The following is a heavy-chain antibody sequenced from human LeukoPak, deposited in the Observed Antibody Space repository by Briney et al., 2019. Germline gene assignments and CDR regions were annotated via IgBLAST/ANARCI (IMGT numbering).Heavy chain of an antibody. D-gene: IGHD3/OR15-3a*01. V-gene: IGHV1-2*02. Sequence: GASVKVSCKASGYTFTSYGISWVRQAPGQGLEWMGWINPNSGGTNYAQKFQGRVTMTRDTSNSTAYMELSRLRSDDTAVYYCARGGTWTIYYFDYWGQGTLVTVSS. J-gene: IGHJ4*02. CDR3: ARGGTWTIYYFDY. CDR2: INPNSGGT. CDR1: GYTFTSYG.